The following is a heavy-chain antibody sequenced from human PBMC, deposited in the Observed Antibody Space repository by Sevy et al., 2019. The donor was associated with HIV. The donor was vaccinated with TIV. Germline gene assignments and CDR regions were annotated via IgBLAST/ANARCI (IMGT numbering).Heavy chain of an antibody. V-gene: IGHV1-18*01. CDR2: ISAYNGNT. CDR3: ARDLRYWGGFDY. D-gene: IGHD2-15*01. J-gene: IGHJ4*02. CDR1: GYTFTNYG. Sequence: ASVKVSCRASGYTFTNYGISWVRQAPGQGLEWMGWISAYNGNTNYAQKFQGRVTMTTDTSTNTAYMDLRSLRSDDTAVYYCARDLRYWGGFDYWGQGTLVTVYS.